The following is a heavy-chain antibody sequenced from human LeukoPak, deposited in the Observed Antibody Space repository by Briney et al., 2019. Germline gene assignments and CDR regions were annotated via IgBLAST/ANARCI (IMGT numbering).Heavy chain of an antibody. CDR2: VYPDDSHA. V-gene: IGHV5-51*01. CDR1: GYSFTNYW. J-gene: IGHJ4*02. D-gene: IGHD5-18*01. CDR3: ARGRCSYDFDF. Sequence: GESLKISCKGSGYSFTNYWIGWVRQMPGKGLEWMGIVYPDDSHATYSPSFEGQVTMSADKSISTAYLQWSSLKASDTAMYYCARGRCSYDFDFWGQGTLVTVSS.